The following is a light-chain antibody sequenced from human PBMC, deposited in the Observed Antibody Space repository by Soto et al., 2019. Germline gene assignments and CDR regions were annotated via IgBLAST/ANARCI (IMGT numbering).Light chain of an antibody. CDR2: EVS. V-gene: IGLV2-23*02. Sequence: QSALTQPASVSGSPGQSITISCTGTSSDVGSHNLVSWYQQHPGQAPKLMIYEVSKRPSGVSARFSASKSGNTASLTFSGLQAEDEADYYCCSYGGSSAVFGGGTQLTVL. CDR1: SSDVGSHNL. CDR3: CSYGGSSAV. J-gene: IGLJ7*01.